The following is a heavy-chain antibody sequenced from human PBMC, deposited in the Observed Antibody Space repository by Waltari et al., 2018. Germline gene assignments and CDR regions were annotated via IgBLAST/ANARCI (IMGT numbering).Heavy chain of an antibody. CDR3: VRHARTTSGGKHFDH. J-gene: IGHJ4*02. CDR2: MYYSGST. Sequence: QLQLQESGPGLVKASETLSLTCTVSGDSISSSSYYWGWVRQPPGKGLEWIGNMYYSGSTYDNPPLKSRVTISGDTSKSQFSLKLSSVTAADTSMYYCVRHARTTSGGKHFDHWGQGMLVTVSP. CDR1: GDSISSSSYY. D-gene: IGHD2-15*01. V-gene: IGHV4-39*01.